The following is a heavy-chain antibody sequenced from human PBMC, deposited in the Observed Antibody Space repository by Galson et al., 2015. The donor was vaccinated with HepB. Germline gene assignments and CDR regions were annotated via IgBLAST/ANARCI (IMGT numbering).Heavy chain of an antibody. D-gene: IGHD1-26*01. V-gene: IGHV3-66*01. CDR3: ARGSGSYWGARDYHGMEV. Sequence: SLRLSCAASGFTIYSNYMSWVRQAPGQGLEWVSLMYSGGSTYYAGFVKDRFTISRDNSKNMVYLEMNSLRAEDTAVYYCARGSGSYWGARDYHGMEVRGQGTTVTVSS. J-gene: IGHJ6*02. CDR1: GFTIYSNY. CDR2: MYSGGST.